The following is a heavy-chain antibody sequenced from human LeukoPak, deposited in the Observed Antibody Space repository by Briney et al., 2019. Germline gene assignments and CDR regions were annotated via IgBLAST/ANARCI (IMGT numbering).Heavy chain of an antibody. Sequence: PGGSLRLSCSTSGFTFSSYAMHWVRQAPGKGLEYVSAISSNGGSTYYADSVKGRFTISRDNSKNTLYLQMSSLRAEDTAVYYCVKDKDCSSTSCYGLFDYWGQGTLVTVSS. CDR3: VKDKDCSSTSCYGLFDY. CDR1: GFTFSSYA. CDR2: ISSNGGST. V-gene: IGHV3-64D*06. J-gene: IGHJ4*02. D-gene: IGHD2-2*01.